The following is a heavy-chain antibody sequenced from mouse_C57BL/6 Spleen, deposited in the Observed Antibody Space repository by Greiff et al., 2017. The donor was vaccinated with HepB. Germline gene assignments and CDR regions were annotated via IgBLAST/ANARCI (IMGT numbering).Heavy chain of an antibody. D-gene: IGHD1-1*01. CDR3: ASYGTIAY. Sequence: QVQLQQSGAELVKPGASVKLSCKASGYTFTSYWMQWVKQRPGQGLEWIGEIDPSDSYTNYNQKFKGKATLTVDTSSSTAYMQLSSLTSEDSAVYYCASYGTIAYWGQGTLVTVSA. J-gene: IGHJ3*01. CDR2: IDPSDSYT. CDR1: GYTFTSYW. V-gene: IGHV1-50*01.